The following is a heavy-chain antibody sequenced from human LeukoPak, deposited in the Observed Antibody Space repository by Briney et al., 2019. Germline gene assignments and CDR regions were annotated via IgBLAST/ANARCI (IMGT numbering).Heavy chain of an antibody. Sequence: PGGSLRLSCEPSEFTLNDHWMSWVRQAPGKGLEWVAHINQAGTERQYVDSVRGRFSISRDNARNSLFLQMNSLRAEDTAVYYCAKDIEEWLVKGGGCFDYWGQGTLVTVSS. D-gene: IGHD6-19*01. CDR2: INQAGTER. CDR3: AKDIEEWLVKGGGCFDY. V-gene: IGHV3-7*01. J-gene: IGHJ4*02. CDR1: EFTLNDHW.